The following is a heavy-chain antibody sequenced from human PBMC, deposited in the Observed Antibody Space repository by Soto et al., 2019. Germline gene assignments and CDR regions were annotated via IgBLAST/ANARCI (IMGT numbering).Heavy chain of an antibody. D-gene: IGHD3-10*01. CDR1: GYSFTSYW. CDR3: ARRLYGSGSYYTQGDNWFDP. Sequence: GESLKISCKGSGYSFTSYWIGWVRQMPGKGLEWMGIIYPGDSDTRYSPSFQGQVTISADKSISTAYLQWSSLKASDTAMYYCARRLYGSGSYYTQGDNWFDPWGQGTRVTVS. V-gene: IGHV5-51*01. CDR2: IYPGDSDT. J-gene: IGHJ5*02.